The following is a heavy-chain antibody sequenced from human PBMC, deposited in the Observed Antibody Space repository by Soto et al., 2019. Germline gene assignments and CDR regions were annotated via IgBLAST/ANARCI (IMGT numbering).Heavy chain of an antibody. CDR1: GDSFTSYW. CDR3: ARTSKQSRGYSYGSAGMDV. CDR2: IDPSDSYT. V-gene: IGHV5-10-1*01. D-gene: IGHD5-18*01. Sequence: GESLKISCKGSGDSFTSYWSDWVRPMPGKGLEWMGRIDPSDSYTNYSPSFQGHVTISTDESISTAYLQWSSLKASDTAMYYCARTSKQSRGYSYGSAGMDVWGQGTTVTVSS. J-gene: IGHJ6*02.